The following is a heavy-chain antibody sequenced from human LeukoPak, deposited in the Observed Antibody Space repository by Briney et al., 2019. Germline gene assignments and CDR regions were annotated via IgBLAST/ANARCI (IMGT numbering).Heavy chain of an antibody. CDR3: AKTRPGPYYYDSSGYYWDAFDI. CDR2: ISGSGGST. V-gene: IGHV3-23*01. J-gene: IGHJ3*02. D-gene: IGHD3-22*01. CDR1: GFAISTYA. Sequence: GGSLRLSCAASGFAISTYAMAWVRQAPGKGLEWVSAISGSGGSTYYADSVKGRFTISRDNSKNTLYLQMNSLRAEDTAVYYCAKTRPGPYYYDSSGYYWDAFDIWGQGTMVTVSS.